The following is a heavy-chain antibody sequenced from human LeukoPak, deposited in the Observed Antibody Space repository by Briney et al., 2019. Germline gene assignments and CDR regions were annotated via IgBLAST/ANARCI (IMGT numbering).Heavy chain of an antibody. J-gene: IGHJ4*02. V-gene: IGHV1-46*01. D-gene: IGHD3-22*01. Sequence: ASVKVSFTASGYTFTNYYMHWGRQAPGQGLEWMGIINPSGGSTRYAQKFQGRVTMTRGTSTNTVYMELSSLRSEDTAMYYCARVASYDSSAYYGYWGQGTLVTVSS. CDR1: GYTFTNYY. CDR2: INPSGGST. CDR3: ARVASYDSSAYYGY.